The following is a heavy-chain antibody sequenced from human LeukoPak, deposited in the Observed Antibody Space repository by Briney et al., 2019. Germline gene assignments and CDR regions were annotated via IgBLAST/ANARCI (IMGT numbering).Heavy chain of an antibody. CDR2: ISAYNGNT. J-gene: IGHJ6*03. CDR1: GYTLTELS. CDR3: AREDVFYYYYMDV. Sequence: GASVKVSCKVSGYTLTELSMHWVRQAPGQGLEWMGWISAYNGNTNYAQKLQGRVTMTTDTSTSTAYMELRSLRSDDTAVYYCAREDVFYYYYMDVWGKGTTVTVSS. D-gene: IGHD3-10*02. V-gene: IGHV1-18*01.